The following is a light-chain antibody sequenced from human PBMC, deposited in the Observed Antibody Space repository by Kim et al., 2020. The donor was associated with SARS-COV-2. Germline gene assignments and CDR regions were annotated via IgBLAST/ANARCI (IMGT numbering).Light chain of an antibody. Sequence: QSALTQPASVSGSPGQSITISCTGTSSDVGGYNYVSWYQQHPGKAPKLLIYDVTNRPSGVSNRFSGSKSGNTASLTISGLQAEDEADYYCTSYTSSATWLFGGGTQLTV. V-gene: IGLV2-14*03. CDR2: DVT. CDR1: SSDVGGYNY. J-gene: IGLJ3*02. CDR3: TSYTSSATWL.